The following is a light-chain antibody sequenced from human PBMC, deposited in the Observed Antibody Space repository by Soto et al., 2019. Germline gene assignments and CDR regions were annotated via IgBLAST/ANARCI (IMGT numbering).Light chain of an antibody. Sequence: EIVLTQSPATLSLSPGERATLSCRASQSVSSYLAWYQQKPGQAPRLLIYDASNRATGIPARFSGSGSGTDCTLTISSLEPEDFAVYYCQQRSNWRGTFGQGTKLEIK. J-gene: IGKJ2*02. V-gene: IGKV3-11*01. CDR1: QSVSSY. CDR2: DAS. CDR3: QQRSNWRGT.